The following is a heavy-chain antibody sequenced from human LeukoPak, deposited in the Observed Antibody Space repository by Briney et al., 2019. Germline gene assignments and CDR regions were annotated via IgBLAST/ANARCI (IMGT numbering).Heavy chain of an antibody. D-gene: IGHD3-22*01. CDR2: ISYDGSNK. Sequence: GRSLRLSCAASGFTFSSYAMHWVRQAPGKGLEWVAVISYDGSNKYYADSEKGRFTISRDNSKNTLYLQMNSLRAEDTAVYYCARDQAYYDSSGYYQGYYGMDVWGQGTTVTVSS. CDR1: GFTFSSYA. CDR3: ARDQAYYDSSGYYQGYYGMDV. J-gene: IGHJ6*02. V-gene: IGHV3-30*04.